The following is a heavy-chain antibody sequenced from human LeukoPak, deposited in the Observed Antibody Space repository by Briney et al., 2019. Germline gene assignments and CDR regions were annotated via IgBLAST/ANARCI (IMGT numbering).Heavy chain of an antibody. J-gene: IGHJ6*04. CDR1: GYSFTSYW. Sequence: GESLRISCKGSGYSFTSYWISWVRQMPGKGLEWMGRIDPSDSYTNYGPSFQGHVTISADKSISTAYLQWSSLKASDTAMYYCATGYCSSTSCYAGNYYGMDVWGKGTTVTVSS. V-gene: IGHV5-10-1*01. D-gene: IGHD2-2*01. CDR2: IDPSDSYT. CDR3: ATGYCSSTSCYAGNYYGMDV.